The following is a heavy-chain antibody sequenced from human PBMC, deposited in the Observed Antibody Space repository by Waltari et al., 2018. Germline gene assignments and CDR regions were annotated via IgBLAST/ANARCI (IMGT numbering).Heavy chain of an antibody. V-gene: IGHV3-74*01. CDR3: VRGGGTYGDWDY. CDR1: GFTFSGYW. Sequence: EVPLVESGGGLVQPGGSLRLSCAASGFTFSGYWMHWVRQAPGKGLVWFSRINGEGRNTNYADSVKGRFTISRDNAKNTLYLQMNSLRAEDTAVYYCVRGGGTYGDWDYWGLGTLVTVSS. D-gene: IGHD4-17*01. J-gene: IGHJ4*02. CDR2: INGEGRNT.